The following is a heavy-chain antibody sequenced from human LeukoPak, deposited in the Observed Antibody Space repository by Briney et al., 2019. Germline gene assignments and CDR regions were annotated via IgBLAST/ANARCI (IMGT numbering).Heavy chain of an antibody. CDR3: PKDRPYYHSGGYIFDY. J-gene: IGHJ4*02. CDR1: GFTFSSYA. D-gene: IGHD3-10*01. V-gene: IGHV3-23*01. Sequence: GGSLRLSCAASGFTFSSYAMSWVRQAPGKGREWVSAINGGGGSTYYADSVKGRFTISRDNSKNTLYLQMNSLRAEDTAVYYCPKDRPYYHSGGYIFDYWGQGTLVTVSS. CDR2: INGGGGST.